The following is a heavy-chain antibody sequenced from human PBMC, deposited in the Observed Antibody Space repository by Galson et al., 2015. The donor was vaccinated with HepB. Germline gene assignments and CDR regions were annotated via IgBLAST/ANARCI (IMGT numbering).Heavy chain of an antibody. D-gene: IGHD2-15*01. Sequence: QSGAEVKKPGESLRISCKGSGYSFTSYWISWVRQMPGKGLEWMGRIDPSDSYTNYSPSFQGHVTISADKSISTAYLQWSSLKASDTAMYYCARHTRYCSGGSCKTNGMDVWGQGTTVTVSS. J-gene: IGHJ6*02. CDR2: IDPSDSYT. V-gene: IGHV5-10-1*01. CDR1: GYSFTSYW. CDR3: ARHTRYCSGGSCKTNGMDV.